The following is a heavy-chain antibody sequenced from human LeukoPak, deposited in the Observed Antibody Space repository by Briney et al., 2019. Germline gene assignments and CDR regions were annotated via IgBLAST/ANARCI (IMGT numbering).Heavy chain of an antibody. CDR3: GKSDIILVYQPGSWSDP. CDR1: GFTFSSYA. CDR2: ISGSGGST. D-gene: IGHD2-8*01. Sequence: GGSLRLSCAASGFTFSSYAMSWVRQAPGKGLEWVSAISGSGGSTYYADSVKGRFTISRDNSKNTLYLQMNSLRAEDTAVYYCGKSDIILVYQPGSWSDPWAREPWSPSPQ. J-gene: IGHJ5*02. V-gene: IGHV3-23*01.